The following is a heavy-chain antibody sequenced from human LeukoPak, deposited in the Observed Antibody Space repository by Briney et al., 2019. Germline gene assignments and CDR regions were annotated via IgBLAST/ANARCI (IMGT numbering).Heavy chain of an antibody. CDR2: IYPGDSDT. J-gene: IGHJ4*02. D-gene: IGHD6-19*01. Sequence: GESLKISCKASGYSFTSYWIGWVRQMPGKGLEWMGIIYPGDSDTRYSPSFQGQVILSADKSITTAYLQWSSLQASDSAIYYCARRHGSGWYYFDYWGQGTLVTVSS. CDR1: GYSFTSYW. V-gene: IGHV5-51*01. CDR3: ARRHGSGWYYFDY.